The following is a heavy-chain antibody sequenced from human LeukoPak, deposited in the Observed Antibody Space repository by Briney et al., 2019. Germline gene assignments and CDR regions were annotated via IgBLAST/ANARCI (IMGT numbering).Heavy chain of an antibody. CDR2: INHSGST. Sequence: PSETLSLTCAVYGGSFSGYYWSWIRQPPGKGLEWIGEINHSGSTNYNPSLKSRVTISVDTSKNQFSLKLSSVTAADTAVYYCARDRGLYYYDSSGKTAFDIWGQGTMVTVSS. CDR1: GGSFSGYY. V-gene: IGHV4-34*01. D-gene: IGHD3-22*01. J-gene: IGHJ3*02. CDR3: ARDRGLYYYDSSGKTAFDI.